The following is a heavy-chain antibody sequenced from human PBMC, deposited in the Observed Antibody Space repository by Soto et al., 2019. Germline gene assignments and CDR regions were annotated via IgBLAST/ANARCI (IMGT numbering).Heavy chain of an antibody. V-gene: IGHV1-8*01. J-gene: IGHJ3*02. CDR2: MNPNSGNT. D-gene: IGHD5-12*01. Sequence: SVKVSCPASGYPFTSYDINLVRQATGQGLEWMGWMNPNSGNTGYAQKFQGRVTMTSNTSISTAYMELSSLRSEDTAVYYWARIEMATIYAFDIWGQGTMVTVSS. CDR3: ARIEMATIYAFDI. CDR1: GYPFTSYD.